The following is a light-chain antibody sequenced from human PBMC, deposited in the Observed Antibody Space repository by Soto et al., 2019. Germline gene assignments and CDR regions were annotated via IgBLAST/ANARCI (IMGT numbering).Light chain of an antibody. J-gene: IGKJ1*01. Sequence: PSTLSASVGDRVTITCRASQTISTWLAWHQHKPGKAPNLLIYDASTLMSGVPSRFSGSGSGTEATLTISSLQPDDFATYYCQQYNRSPWTFGQGTKVDIK. CDR3: QQYNRSPWT. V-gene: IGKV1-5*01. CDR1: QTISTW. CDR2: DAS.